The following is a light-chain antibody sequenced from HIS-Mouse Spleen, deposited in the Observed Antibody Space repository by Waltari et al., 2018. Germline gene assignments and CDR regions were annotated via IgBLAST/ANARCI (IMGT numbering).Light chain of an antibody. CDR1: QSVLYSSNNKNY. J-gene: IGKJ4*01. Sequence: DIVMTQSPDSLAVSRGERATINCKSSQSVLYSSNNKNYLAWYQQKPGQPPKLLLYGASTRESGVPDRFSGSGSGTDFTLTISSLQAEDVAVYYCQQYYSTPLTFGGGTKVEIK. CDR2: GAS. V-gene: IGKV4-1*01. CDR3: QQYYSTPLT.